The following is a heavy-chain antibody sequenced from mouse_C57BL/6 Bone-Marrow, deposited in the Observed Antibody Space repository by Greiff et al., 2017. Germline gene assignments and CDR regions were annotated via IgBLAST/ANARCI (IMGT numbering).Heavy chain of an antibody. V-gene: IGHV5-4*01. D-gene: IGHD2-3*01. CDR2: ISDGGSYT. Sequence: DVMLVESGGGLVKPGGSLKLSCAASGFTFSSYAMSWVRQTPEKRLEWVATISDGGSYTYYPDNVKGRFTISKDNAKNNLYLQMSHLKSEDTAMYYCAREEGIYEGYLYYYAMDYWGQGTSVTVSS. CDR1: GFTFSSYA. J-gene: IGHJ4*01. CDR3: AREEGIYEGYLYYYAMDY.